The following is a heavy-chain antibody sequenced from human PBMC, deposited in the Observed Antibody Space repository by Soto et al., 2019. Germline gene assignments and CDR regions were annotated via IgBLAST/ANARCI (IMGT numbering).Heavy chain of an antibody. CDR2: INAGNGNT. V-gene: IGHV1-3*01. J-gene: IGHJ3*02. CDR1: GYTFTSYA. CDR3: ARFGGHTVGGVIATRDAFDS. Sequence: VASVEVSCKASGYTFTSYAMHWVRQAPGQRLEWMGWINAGNGNTKYSQKFQGRVTITRDTSASTAYMELSSLRSEDTAVYYCARFGGHTVGGVIATRDAFDSWGQGTMVNVAS. D-gene: IGHD3-16*02.